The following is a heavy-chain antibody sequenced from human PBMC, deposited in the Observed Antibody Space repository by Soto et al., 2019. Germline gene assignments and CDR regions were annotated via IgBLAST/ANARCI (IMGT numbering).Heavy chain of an antibody. CDR2: INAGNGNT. J-gene: IGHJ5*02. CDR1: GYTFTSYA. CDR3: ASSYCSGGSCYQWFDP. Sequence: QVQLVQSGAEVKKPGASVKVSCKASGYTFTSYAMHWVRQAPGQRLEWMGWINAGNGNTKYSQKFQGRVTITRDTSASTAYMELSSLRSEDTAVYYCASSYCSGGSCYQWFDPWGQGTLVTVSS. V-gene: IGHV1-3*01. D-gene: IGHD2-15*01.